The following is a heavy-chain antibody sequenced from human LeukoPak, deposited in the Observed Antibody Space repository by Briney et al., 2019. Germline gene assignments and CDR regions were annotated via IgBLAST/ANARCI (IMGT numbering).Heavy chain of an antibody. J-gene: IGHJ4*02. CDR3: AREVSTGDCMYGVCPPFGY. Sequence: ASVRVSCKASGYTFTGSFIQWVRQAPGQGLEWMGWINPNSGGTNYAQKFQGRVTLTRDTSISTAYMQLSSLRSDDTAMYYCAREVSTGDCMYGVCPPFGYWGQGTLVTVPS. CDR1: GYTFTGSF. CDR2: INPNSGGT. V-gene: IGHV1-2*02. D-gene: IGHD2-8*01.